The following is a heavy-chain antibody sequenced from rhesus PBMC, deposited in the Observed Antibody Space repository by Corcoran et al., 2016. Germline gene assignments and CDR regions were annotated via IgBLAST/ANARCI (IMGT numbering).Heavy chain of an antibody. CDR3: YSGRWKGEY. Sequence: QVQLRESGPGLVKPLETLSLTCAVSGGSISRNYWSWIRQPPGKGLEWIGCSYGRERDTNYNPSLKSRFTLSVDTTKNQFSLKVTSVTAADTAVYYCYSGRWKGEYWGQGVLVTVSS. CDR2: SYGRERDT. D-gene: IGHD6-25*01. J-gene: IGHJ4*01. CDR1: GGSISRNY. V-gene: IGHV4S11*01.